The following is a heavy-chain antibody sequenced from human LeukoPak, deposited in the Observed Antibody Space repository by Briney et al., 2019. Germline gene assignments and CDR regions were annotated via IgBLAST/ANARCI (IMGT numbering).Heavy chain of an antibody. CDR2: IIPIFGTA. V-gene: IGHV1-69*13. D-gene: IGHD6-19*01. Sequence: SVKVSCKXSGGTFSSYAISWVRQAPGQGLEWMGGIIPIFGTANYAQKFQGRVTIAADESTSTAYMELSSLRSEDTAVYYCARASVAGKYYFDYWGQGTLVTVSS. CDR3: ARASVAGKYYFDY. J-gene: IGHJ4*02. CDR1: GGTFSSYA.